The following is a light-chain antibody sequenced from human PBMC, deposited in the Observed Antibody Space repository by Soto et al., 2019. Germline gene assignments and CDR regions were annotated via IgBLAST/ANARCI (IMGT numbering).Light chain of an antibody. V-gene: IGKV3-20*01. J-gene: IGKJ3*01. CDR3: QQYGTSPRT. CDR2: GAS. Sequence: EIVLTQSPGTLSLSPGERATLSCRASQRVSSSYLAWYQQKPGQAPRLLIHGASHRATGIPDRFSGSGSGTDFTLTISRLEPEDFAVYYCQQYGTSPRTFGPGTKVDI. CDR1: QRVSSSY.